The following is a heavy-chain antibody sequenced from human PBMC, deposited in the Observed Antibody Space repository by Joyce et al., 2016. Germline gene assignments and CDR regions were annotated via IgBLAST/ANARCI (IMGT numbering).Heavy chain of an antibody. J-gene: IGHJ4*02. Sequence: QVQLQESGPGLVKPSETLSLTCAVPGYSISRGYYWVWIRQPPGKRLEWVGSFSRTGSPYYNPSSESRVTVSLDTSNNQFSLNLSSVTAADTAIYYCAGAPAPTYYFDFWGQGTLVTVSS. CDR1: GYSISRGYY. CDR3: AGAPAPTYYFDF. V-gene: IGHV4-38-2*01. D-gene: IGHD2-21*01. CDR2: FSRTGSP.